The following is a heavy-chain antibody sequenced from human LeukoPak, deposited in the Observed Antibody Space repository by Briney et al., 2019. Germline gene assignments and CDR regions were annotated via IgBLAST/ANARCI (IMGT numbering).Heavy chain of an antibody. Sequence: GGSLRLSCAASGFTFSRYTMNWVRQAPGKGLEWVSSISSSSSYIYYADSVKGRFTISRDNAKNSLYLQMNSLRAEDTAVYYCARDLVRGDYYYYYMDVWGKGTTVTVSS. CDR1: GFTFSRYT. CDR3: ARDLVRGDYYYYYMDV. J-gene: IGHJ6*03. V-gene: IGHV3-21*01. D-gene: IGHD3-10*01. CDR2: ISSSSSYI.